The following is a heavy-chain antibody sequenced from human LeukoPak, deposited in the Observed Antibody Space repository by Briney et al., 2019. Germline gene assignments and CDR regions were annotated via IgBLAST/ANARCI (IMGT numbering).Heavy chain of an antibody. Sequence: PSQTLSLTCTVSVGSISSGDYYWSWIRQPPGKGLGWIAYMYYSGSTYYNPSLKSRVTMSADTSKNQLSLKLSSATAADTAVYYCARPYYYDSRIDPWGQGILVTVSS. CDR3: ARPYYYDSRIDP. CDR1: VGSISSGDYY. J-gene: IGHJ5*02. CDR2: MYYSGST. V-gene: IGHV4-30-4*01. D-gene: IGHD3-22*01.